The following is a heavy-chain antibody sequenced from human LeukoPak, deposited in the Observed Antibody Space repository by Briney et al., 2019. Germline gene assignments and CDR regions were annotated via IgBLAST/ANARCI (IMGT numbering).Heavy chain of an antibody. CDR3: ARTATVAGSEFDY. CDR1: GFTFSKYW. CDR2: LNSDGSNT. V-gene: IGHV3-74*01. D-gene: IGHD6-19*01. J-gene: IGHJ4*02. Sequence: GGSLRLSCAASGFTFSKYWMHWVRQAPGKGLVWVSRLNSDGSNTNYADSVKGRFTISRDNAKNTVFLQMNNLRAGDTAVYYCARTATVAGSEFDYWGQGALVTVSS.